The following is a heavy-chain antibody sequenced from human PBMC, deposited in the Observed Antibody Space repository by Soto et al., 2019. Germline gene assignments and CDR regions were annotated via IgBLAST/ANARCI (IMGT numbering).Heavy chain of an antibody. CDR3: ARDPVRRSSGVFGY. CDR2: IWYDGSNK. J-gene: IGHJ4*02. Sequence: GGSLRLSCAASGFTFTTYAMAWVRQAPGKGLEWVAVIWYDGSNKYYADSVKGRFTISRDNSKNTLYLQMNSLRAEDTAVYYCARDPVRRSSGVFGYWGQGTLVTVSS. CDR1: GFTFTTYA. D-gene: IGHD6-6*01. V-gene: IGHV3-33*08.